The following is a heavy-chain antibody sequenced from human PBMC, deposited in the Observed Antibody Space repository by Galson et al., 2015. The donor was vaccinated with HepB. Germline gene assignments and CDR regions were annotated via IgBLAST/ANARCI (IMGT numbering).Heavy chain of an antibody. CDR1: GFTFSSYS. CDR3: ARDRTTVTTALYYYYYGMDV. CDR2: ISSSSSYI. D-gene: IGHD4-17*01. J-gene: IGHJ6*02. Sequence: SLRLSCAASGFTFSSYSMNWVRQAPGKGLEWVSSISSSSSYIYYADSVKGRFTISRGNAKNSLYLQMNSLRAEDTAVYYCARDRTTVTTALYYYYYGMDVWGQGTTVTVSS. V-gene: IGHV3-21*01.